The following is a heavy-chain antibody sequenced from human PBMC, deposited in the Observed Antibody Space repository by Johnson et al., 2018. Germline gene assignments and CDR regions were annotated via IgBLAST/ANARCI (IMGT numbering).Heavy chain of an antibody. CDR2: ISSNSSTI. Sequence: VQLVQSGGGLVQPGGSLRLSCAASGFTFRSYTMNWVRQAPGKGLEWISYISSNSSTIYYADSVKGRLTISRDNAKNSLYLHMNSLRAEDTAVYYCARDGSGWTHNAFDIWGHGTQVNVSS. CDR3: ARDGSGWTHNAFDI. D-gene: IGHD6-19*01. J-gene: IGHJ4*01. V-gene: IGHV3-48*01. CDR1: GFTFRSYT.